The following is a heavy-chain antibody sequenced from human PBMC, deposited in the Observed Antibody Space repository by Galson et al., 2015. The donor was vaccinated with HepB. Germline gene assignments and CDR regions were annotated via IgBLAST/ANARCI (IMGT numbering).Heavy chain of an antibody. CDR1: GGTFSSYA. V-gene: IGHV1-69*13. D-gene: IGHD3-10*01. Sequence: SVKVSCKASGGTFSSYAISWVRQAPGQGLEWMGGIIPIFGTANYAQKFQGRVTITADESTSTAYMELSSLRSEDTAVYYCAREVYYGSGGTDAFDIWGQGTMVTVSS. J-gene: IGHJ3*02. CDR3: AREVYYGSGGTDAFDI. CDR2: IIPIFGTA.